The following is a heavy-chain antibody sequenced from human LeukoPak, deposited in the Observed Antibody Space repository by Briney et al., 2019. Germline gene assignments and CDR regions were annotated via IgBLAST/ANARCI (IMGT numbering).Heavy chain of an antibody. CDR3: ARGGIAARLTVFDY. V-gene: IGHV4-61*01. J-gene: IGHJ4*02. CDR1: GGSISSGSYY. D-gene: IGHD6-6*01. CDR2: IYYSGST. Sequence: SETLSLTCTVSGGSISSGSYYWSWIRQPPGKGLEWIGYIYYSGSTNYNPSLKSRVTISVDTSKNQFSLKLSSVTAADTAVYYCARGGIAARLTVFDYWGQGTLVTVSS.